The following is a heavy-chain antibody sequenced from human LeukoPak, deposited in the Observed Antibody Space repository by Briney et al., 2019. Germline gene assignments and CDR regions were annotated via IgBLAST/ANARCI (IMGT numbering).Heavy chain of an antibody. J-gene: IGHJ6*03. Sequence: GASVKVSCKASGYTFTSYAMNWVRQAPGQGLEWMGWINTNTGNPTYAQGFTGQFVFSLDTSVSTAYLQISSLKAEDTAVYYCARERDYDILTGYYPRGYYYYYMDVWGKGTTVTVSS. CDR1: GYTFTSYA. CDR2: INTNTGNP. D-gene: IGHD3-9*01. V-gene: IGHV7-4-1*02. CDR3: ARERDYDILTGYYPRGYYYYYMDV.